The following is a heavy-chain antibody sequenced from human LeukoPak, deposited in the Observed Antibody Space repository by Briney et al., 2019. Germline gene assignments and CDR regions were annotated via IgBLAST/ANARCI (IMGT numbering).Heavy chain of an antibody. CDR1: GFTFRNYA. V-gene: IGHV3-30*04. CDR2: VSYDGSYK. Sequence: GRSLRLSCAASGFTFRNYAIHWVRQAPGKGLEWVAVVSYDGSYKDYADSVKGRFTISRDNSRNTLYLQMNSLRAQVTAVYYCARGARKGDDYGGFFDYWGQGTLVTVSS. J-gene: IGHJ4*02. D-gene: IGHD4-23*01. CDR3: ARGARKGDDYGGFFDY.